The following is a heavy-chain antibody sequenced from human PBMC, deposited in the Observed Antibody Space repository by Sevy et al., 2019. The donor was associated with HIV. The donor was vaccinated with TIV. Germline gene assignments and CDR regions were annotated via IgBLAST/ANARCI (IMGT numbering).Heavy chain of an antibody. D-gene: IGHD6-19*01. V-gene: IGHV3-30*02. CDR3: AKDSVARNLDFDY. CDR2: IRFDGNNK. Sequence: GGSLRLSCAASGFTFSRYGMHWVRQAPGKGLEWVASIRFDGNNKHYVDSVMGRFTISRDDSKNTLYLQMNSLRSEDTAVYYCAKDSVARNLDFDYWGQGALVTVSS. J-gene: IGHJ4*02. CDR1: GFTFSRYG.